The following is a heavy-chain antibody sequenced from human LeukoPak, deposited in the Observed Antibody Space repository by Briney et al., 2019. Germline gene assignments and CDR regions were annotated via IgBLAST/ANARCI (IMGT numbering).Heavy chain of an antibody. V-gene: IGHV3-7*01. D-gene: IGHD3-10*01. CDR2: IKQDGSEK. J-gene: IGHJ3*02. CDR3: AKEGDYYGSGSYRDGFDI. Sequence: PGGSLRLSCAASGFTFSSYWMSWVRQAPGKGLEWVANIKQDGSEKYYVDSVKGRFTISRDSFKNTLCLQMNSLRPEDTAVYYCAKEGDYYGSGSYRDGFDIWGQGTRATVSS. CDR1: GFTFSSYW.